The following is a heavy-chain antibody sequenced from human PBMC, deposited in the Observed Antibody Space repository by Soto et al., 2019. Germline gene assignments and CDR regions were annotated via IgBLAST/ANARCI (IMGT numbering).Heavy chain of an antibody. CDR1: GGTFDNYA. Sequence: SVKVSCKASGGTFDNYAVSWVRQAPGQGLEWMGGIIPMFETVNYAQRFQGRLTIAADESTSTAYMELTSLTSADTAIYFCVRGLRTGKYGMDVWGQGTRVTVSS. J-gene: IGHJ6*02. V-gene: IGHV1-69*13. CDR3: VRGLRTGKYGMDV. CDR2: IIPMFETV.